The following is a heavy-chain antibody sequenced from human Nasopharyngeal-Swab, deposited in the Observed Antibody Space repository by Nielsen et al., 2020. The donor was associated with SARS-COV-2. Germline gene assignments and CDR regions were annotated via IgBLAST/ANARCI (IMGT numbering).Heavy chain of an antibody. J-gene: IGHJ3*02. D-gene: IGHD3-3*01. CDR3: ARDPFYDFWSGYHDAFDI. CDR2: INTNTGNP. CDR1: GYTFTSYS. V-gene: IGHV7-4-1*02. Sequence: ASVKVSCKASGYTFTSYSMNWVRQAPGQGLEWMGWINTNTGNPTYAQGFTGRFVFSLDTSVSTAYLQISSLKAEDTAVYYCARDPFYDFWSGYHDAFDIWGQGTMVTVSS.